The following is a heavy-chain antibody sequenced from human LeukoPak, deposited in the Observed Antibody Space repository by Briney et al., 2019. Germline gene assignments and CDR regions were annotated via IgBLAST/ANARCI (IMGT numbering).Heavy chain of an antibody. CDR3: ARDLSIPPTQYYFDY. CDR1: GGTFSSYA. CDR2: IIPIFGTA. D-gene: IGHD1-14*01. J-gene: IGHJ4*02. Sequence: SVKVSCKASGGTFSSYAISWVRQAPGQGLEWMGGIIPIFGTANYAQKFQGRVTITTDESTSTAYMELSSLRSEDTAVYYCARDLSIPPTQYYFDYRGQGTLVTVSS. V-gene: IGHV1-69*05.